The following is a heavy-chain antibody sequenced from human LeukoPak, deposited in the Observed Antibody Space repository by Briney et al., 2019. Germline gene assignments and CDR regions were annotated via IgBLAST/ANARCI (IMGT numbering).Heavy chain of an antibody. D-gene: IGHD3-10*01. CDR1: GFIFSNYA. J-gene: IGHJ4*02. Sequence: GRSLRLSCAASGFIFSNYAIHWVRQAPGKGLEWVAAVSYDGNLQHYADSVKGRFTISRDNAKNTVFLQMSSLRAEDTALYYCARKSASGNYPLDYWGQGTLVTVSS. V-gene: IGHV3-30*03. CDR3: ARKSASGNYPLDY. CDR2: VSYDGNLQ.